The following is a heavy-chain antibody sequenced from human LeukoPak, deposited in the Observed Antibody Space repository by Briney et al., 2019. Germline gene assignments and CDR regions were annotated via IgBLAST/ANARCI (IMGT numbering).Heavy chain of an antibody. CDR2: INPDGRDT. CDR1: GFTFNRCW. D-gene: IGHD4-17*01. Sequence: PGGSLRLSCVVSGFTFNRCWMNWVRQAPGKGLEWVAHINPDGRDTYYVDSVKGRFTISRDNSQNTLYLQMNSLRAEETAMYYCARAPGGFHGDYSPIGYWGQGTLVTVSS. CDR3: ARAPGGFHGDYSPIGY. J-gene: IGHJ4*02. V-gene: IGHV3-7*03.